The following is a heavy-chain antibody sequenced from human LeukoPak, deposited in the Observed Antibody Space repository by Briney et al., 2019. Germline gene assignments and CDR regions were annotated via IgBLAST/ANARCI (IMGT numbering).Heavy chain of an antibody. CDR1: GGSIINYY. V-gene: IGHV4-4*07. CDR2: IYITGST. J-gene: IGHJ4*02. D-gene: IGHD3-3*01. CDR3: ARGVFGVVIIGDYFALDY. Sequence: PSETLSLTCSVAGGSIINYYWSWIRQSAGTGLEWVGRIYITGSTTYNPSLQSRLSMSVDTSKNQFSLRLRSVSAADTAVYYCARGVFGVVIIGDYFALDYWGKGTLVTVSS.